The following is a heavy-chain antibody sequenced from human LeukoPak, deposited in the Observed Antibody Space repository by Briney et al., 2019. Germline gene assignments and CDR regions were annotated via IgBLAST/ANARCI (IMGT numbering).Heavy chain of an antibody. J-gene: IGHJ6*03. CDR2: IIPIFGTA. CDR1: GGTFSSYA. CDR3: ARAGRQLHYYYHMDV. Sequence: GASVKVSCKASGGTFSSYAISWVRQAPGQGLEWMGGIIPIFGTANYAQKFQGRVTITTDESTSTAYMELSSLRSEDTAVYYCARAGRQLHYYYHMDVWGKGTTVTVSS. V-gene: IGHV1-69*05. D-gene: IGHD6-6*01.